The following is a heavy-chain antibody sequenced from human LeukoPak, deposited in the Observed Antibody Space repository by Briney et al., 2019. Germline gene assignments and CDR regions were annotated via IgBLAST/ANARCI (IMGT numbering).Heavy chain of an antibody. CDR2: IYYSGST. D-gene: IGHD3-22*01. J-gene: IGHJ3*02. V-gene: IGHV4-59*01. Sequence: SETLSLTCTVSGGSISSYYRSWIRQPPGKGLEWIGYIYYSGSTNYNPSLKSRVTISVDTSKNQFSLKLSSVTAADTAVYYCARGLAYYYDSSGYYTTDAFDIWGQGTMVTVSS. CDR3: ARGLAYYYDSSGYYTTDAFDI. CDR1: GGSISSYY.